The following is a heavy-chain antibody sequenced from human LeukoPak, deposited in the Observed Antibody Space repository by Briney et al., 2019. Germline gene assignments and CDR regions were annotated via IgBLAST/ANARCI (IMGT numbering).Heavy chain of an antibody. CDR1: GYTFTSYY. Sequence: ASVKVSCKASGYTFTSYYMHWVRQAPGQGLEGMGIINPRGGSTSYAQKSEGRVTMTRDTSTSTVYMELSSPRSEDTAVYSCAREVIGDIVVVPAADGMDVWGQGTTVTVSS. D-gene: IGHD2-2*01. CDR2: INPRGGST. V-gene: IGHV1-46*01. CDR3: AREVIGDIVVVPAADGMDV. J-gene: IGHJ6*02.